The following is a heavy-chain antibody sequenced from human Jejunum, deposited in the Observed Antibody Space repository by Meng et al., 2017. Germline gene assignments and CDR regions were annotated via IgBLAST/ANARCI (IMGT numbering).Heavy chain of an antibody. D-gene: IGHD3-22*01. V-gene: IGHV4-61*01. CDR2: MYFSGST. CDR1: GGSVNSGSYY. CDR3: ARGHFDKYFDS. Sequence: QVQLQESGPGLVRPSEPLPLTCTISGGSVNSGSYYWSWIRQPPGKGLEWIGYMYFSGSTNYNASLKSRVTISVDTSKKQFSLKLTSVTAADTAVYYCARGHFDKYFDSWGQGTLVTVSS. J-gene: IGHJ4*02.